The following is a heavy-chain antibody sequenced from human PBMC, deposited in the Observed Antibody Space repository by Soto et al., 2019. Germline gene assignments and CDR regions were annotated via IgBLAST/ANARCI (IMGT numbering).Heavy chain of an antibody. Sequence: QVQLVQSEAEVKKPGSSVKVSCQASGGTFSSYAISWVRQAPGHGLEWMGHILPMLGTTTYAQKFQGRVTITADQSTITAHMQLSKLTSASTALCLSTRQRYTTSSMQSFCESWGQGAVVTVSS. CDR3: TRQRYTTSSMQSFCES. D-gene: IGHD6-6*01. J-gene: IGHJ5*02. CDR2: ILPMLGTT. V-gene: IGHV1-69*01. CDR1: GGTFSSYA.